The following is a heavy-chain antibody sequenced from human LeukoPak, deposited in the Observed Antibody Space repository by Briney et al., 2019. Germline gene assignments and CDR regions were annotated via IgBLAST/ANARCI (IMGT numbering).Heavy chain of an antibody. V-gene: IGHV1-2*06. CDR2: INPNSGGT. CDR1: GYTLTDYY. Sequence: ASVKVSCKASGYTLTDYYMHWVRQAPGQGLEWMGRINPNSGGTNYAQKFQGRVTMTRDTSISTVYMELSRLRSDDTAVYYCARVGYYESSGYYEYWGQGTLVTASS. CDR3: ARVGYYESSGYYEY. D-gene: IGHD3-22*01. J-gene: IGHJ4*02.